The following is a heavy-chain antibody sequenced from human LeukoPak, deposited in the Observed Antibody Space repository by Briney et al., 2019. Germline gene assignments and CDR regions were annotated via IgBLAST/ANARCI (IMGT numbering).Heavy chain of an antibody. CDR2: IYTSGST. Sequence: SETLSLTCTVSGGSISSYYWSWIRQPPGKGLEWIGYIYTSGSTNYNPSLKGRVTISVDTSKNQFSLKLSSVTAADTAVYYCARRAFTTYYDILTGYYYYYYMDVWGKGTTVTVSS. CDR3: ARRAFTTYYDILTGYYYYYYMDV. V-gene: IGHV4-4*09. CDR1: GGSISSYY. D-gene: IGHD3-9*01. J-gene: IGHJ6*03.